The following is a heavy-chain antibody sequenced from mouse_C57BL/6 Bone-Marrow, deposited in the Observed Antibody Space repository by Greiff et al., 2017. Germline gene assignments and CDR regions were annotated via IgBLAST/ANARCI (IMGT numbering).Heavy chain of an antibody. V-gene: IGHV1-82*01. CDR1: GYAFSSSW. CDR3: ARWFLRRCAD. CDR2: IYPGDGDT. D-gene: IGHD2-3*01. Sequence: QVQLQQSGPELVKPGASVKISCKASGYAFSSSWMNWVKQRPGQGLEWIGRIYPGDGDTTYNGKFKGKATLTADNSSSTAYMPLSSLTSEDSAVYFCARWFLRRCADWGQGTLVTVSA. J-gene: IGHJ3*01.